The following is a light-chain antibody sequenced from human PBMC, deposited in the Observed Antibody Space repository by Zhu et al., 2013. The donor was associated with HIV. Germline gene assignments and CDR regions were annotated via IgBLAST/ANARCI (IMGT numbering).Light chain of an antibody. CDR3: HVWDIRSESVV. CDR2: DDT. V-gene: IGLV3-21*02. J-gene: IGLJ2*01. Sequence: SFVLTQPPSVSVAPGQTARIPCGGDNIGTKAVHWCQQRPGQAPVLVVYDDTDRPSGIPDRFSGSNSGNTATLTISRVEAGDEADYYCHVWDIRSESVVFGGGTKLTVL. CDR1: NIGTKA.